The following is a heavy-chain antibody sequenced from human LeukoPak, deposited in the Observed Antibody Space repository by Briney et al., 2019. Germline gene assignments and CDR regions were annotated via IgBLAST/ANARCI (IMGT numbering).Heavy chain of an antibody. Sequence: SETLSLTCSVSGGSISSSYYYWGWIRQPPGKGLEWIGSVYHSGTTYYNPSLKSRVSISIDTSKNQFSLELSSVTATDTAVYFCARPSMLTGYYYFDYWGRGTLVTVSS. CDR1: GGSISSSYYY. J-gene: IGHJ4*02. CDR3: ARPSMLTGYYYFDY. CDR2: VYHSGTT. D-gene: IGHD3-9*01. V-gene: IGHV4-39*01.